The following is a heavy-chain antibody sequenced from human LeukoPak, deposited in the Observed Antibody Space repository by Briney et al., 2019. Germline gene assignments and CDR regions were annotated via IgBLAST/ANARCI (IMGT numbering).Heavy chain of an antibody. CDR1: GFTFSRYW. Sequence: SGGSLRLSCAASGFTFSRYWMTWVRQAPGKGLEWVANIKQDGSQKYYVDSVKGRFTISRDNAENSLYLQMNTLRAEDTAVYYCAREIVEDTAMTYYFDYWGQGTLVTVSS. V-gene: IGHV3-7*04. CDR2: IKQDGSQK. D-gene: IGHD5-18*01. J-gene: IGHJ4*02. CDR3: AREIVEDTAMTYYFDY.